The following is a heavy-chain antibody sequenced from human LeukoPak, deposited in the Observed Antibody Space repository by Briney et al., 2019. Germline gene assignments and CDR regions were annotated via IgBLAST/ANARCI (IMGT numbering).Heavy chain of an antibody. CDR3: ARHIGPDSSGCFYFDY. D-gene: IGHD3-22*01. J-gene: IGHJ4*02. V-gene: IGHV4-30-4*08. Sequence: SETLSLTCTVSGGSISSGDYYWSWIRQPPGKGLEWIGYIYYSGSTYYNPSLKSRVTISVDTSKNQFSLKLSSVTAADTAVYYCARHIGPDSSGCFYFDYWGQGTLVTVSS. CDR2: IYYSGST. CDR1: GGSISSGDYY.